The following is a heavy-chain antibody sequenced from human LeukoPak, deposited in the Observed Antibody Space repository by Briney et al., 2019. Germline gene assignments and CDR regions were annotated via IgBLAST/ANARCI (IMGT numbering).Heavy chain of an antibody. CDR1: GYTFTSYY. J-gene: IGHJ4*02. V-gene: IGHV1-46*01. CDR3: ARIQPTSPTEDSSDYFVGY. CDR2: IDPTGGST. Sequence: ASVKVSCKASGYTFTSYYMHWVRQAPGQGLEWMGIIDPTGGSTSYAQKFQGRVTMTRDTSTSTVYMELSSLRSEDTAVYYCARIQPTSPTEDSSDYFVGYWGQGTLVTVSS. D-gene: IGHD3-22*01.